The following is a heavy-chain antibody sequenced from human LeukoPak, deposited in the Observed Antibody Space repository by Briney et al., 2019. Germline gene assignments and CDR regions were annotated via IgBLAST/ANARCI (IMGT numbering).Heavy chain of an antibody. J-gene: IGHJ4*02. CDR3: ARGLVPAAPDAFDY. V-gene: IGHV1-8*03. CDR1: GYTFTSYD. D-gene: IGHD2-2*01. Sequence: ASVKVSCKASGYTFTSYDINWVRQATGQGLEWMGWMNPNSGNTGYAQKFQGRVTITRNTSISTAYMELCSLRSEDTAVYYCARGLVPAAPDAFDYWGQGTLVTVSS. CDR2: MNPNSGNT.